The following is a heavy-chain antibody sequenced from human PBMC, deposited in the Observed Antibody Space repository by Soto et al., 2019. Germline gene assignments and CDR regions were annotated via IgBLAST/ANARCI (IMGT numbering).Heavy chain of an antibody. CDR3: ARDFAYNWNDSVRLIGAFDT. CDR2: ISSSSSTI. CDR1: GVPFSSYS. D-gene: IGHD1-20*01. Sequence: GVSLRLSLAASGVPFSSYSMDWVRQAPGKGLEWVSYISSSSSTIYYADSVKGRFTISRDNAKNSLYLQMNSLRDEDTAVYYCARDFAYNWNDSVRLIGAFDTWGQGKMV. V-gene: IGHV3-48*02. J-gene: IGHJ3*02.